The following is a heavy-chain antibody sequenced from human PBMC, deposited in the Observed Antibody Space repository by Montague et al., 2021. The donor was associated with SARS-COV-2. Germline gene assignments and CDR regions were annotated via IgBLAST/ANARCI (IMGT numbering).Heavy chain of an antibody. CDR2: TFYRSKWYN. J-gene: IGHJ3*02. CDR1: GDRVSSNTAA. D-gene: IGHD6-13*01. Sequence: CAISGDRVSSNTAAWNWIRQSPSRGLVWLGRTFYRSKWYNEFAESVKSRISINADTSKNEVSLQLKYVTPEDTAMYHCARDSRNWYGPIGFDIWGQGTVVTVS. CDR3: ARDSRNWYGPIGFDI. V-gene: IGHV6-1*01.